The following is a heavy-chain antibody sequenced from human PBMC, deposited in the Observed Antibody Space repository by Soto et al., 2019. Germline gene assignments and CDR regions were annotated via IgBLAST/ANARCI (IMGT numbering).Heavy chain of an antibody. Sequence: GESLKISWKGSGYSFTSYWLGWVRQMPGKGLEWMGIIYPGDSDTRYSQYFQGKVNTSADKSISTAYLQWRSTKASDTAMYYCARSRAVAARGPYYFDYWGQGTLVTVSS. V-gene: IGHV5-51*01. CDR3: ARSRAVAARGPYYFDY. J-gene: IGHJ4*02. CDR2: IYPGDSDT. CDR1: GYSFTSYW. D-gene: IGHD6-19*01.